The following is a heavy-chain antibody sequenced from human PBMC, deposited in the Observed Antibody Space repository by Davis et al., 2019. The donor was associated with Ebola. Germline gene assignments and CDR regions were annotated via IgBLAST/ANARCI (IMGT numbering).Heavy chain of an antibody. CDR2: INPSGGST. V-gene: IGHV1-46*01. J-gene: IGHJ6*02. CDR3: ARDGEGASYYYYGMDV. CDR1: GYTFTSYY. Sequence: ASVKVSCKASGYTFTSYYMHWVRQAPGQGLEWMGIINPSGGSTSYAQKFQGRVTMTRDTSTSTVYMELSSLRSEDTAVYYCARDGEGASYYYYGMDVWGQGTTVTVSS. D-gene: IGHD3-16*01.